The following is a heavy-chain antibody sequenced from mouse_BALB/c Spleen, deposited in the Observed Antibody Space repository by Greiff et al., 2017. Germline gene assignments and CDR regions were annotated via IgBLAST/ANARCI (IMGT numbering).Heavy chain of an antibody. D-gene: IGHD2-4*01. CDR1: GYTFTDYA. CDR3: ARENDFASMEY. J-gene: IGHJ4*01. Sequence: QVQLQQSGPELVRPGVSVKISCKGSGYTFTDYAMHWVKQSHAKSLEWIGVISTYYGNTNYNQKFKGKATMTVDKSSSTAYMELARLTSEDSAIYYSARENDFASMEYRGEGNSVTASS. V-gene: IGHV1-67*01. CDR2: ISTYYGNT.